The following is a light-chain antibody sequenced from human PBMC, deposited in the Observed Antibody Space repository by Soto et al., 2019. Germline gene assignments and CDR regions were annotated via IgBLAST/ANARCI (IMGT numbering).Light chain of an antibody. CDR2: DAS. V-gene: IGKV1-5*01. J-gene: IGKJ1*01. Sequence: DIEMTQSPSTLSASVGDRLTITCRASQSISMWLAWYQQKPGKAPKFLIYDASTLENGIPSRFSGRGSGTDFTLTISSLQPDDFATYYCQQYNSYLFGQGTKVDI. CDR3: QQYNSYL. CDR1: QSISMW.